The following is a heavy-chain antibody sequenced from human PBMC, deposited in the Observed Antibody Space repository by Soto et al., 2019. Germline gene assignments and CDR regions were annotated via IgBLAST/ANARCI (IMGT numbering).Heavy chain of an antibody. Sequence: ASVKVSCKASGYTFTSYGISWVRQAPGQGLEWMGGISAYNGNTNYAQKLQGRVTITTDTSTSTAYMELRSLRSDDTAVYSCARLNDKTRGIAVAVTDGWFDPWGQGTLVTVSS. CDR2: ISAYNGNT. CDR3: ARLNDKTRGIAVAVTDGWFDP. J-gene: IGHJ5*02. V-gene: IGHV1-18*01. D-gene: IGHD6-19*01. CDR1: GYTFTSYG.